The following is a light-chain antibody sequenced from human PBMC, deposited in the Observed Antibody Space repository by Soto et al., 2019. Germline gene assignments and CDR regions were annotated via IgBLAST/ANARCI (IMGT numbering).Light chain of an antibody. Sequence: SWAQSSLGSSVKLTCTLSSGPISNIIAWHQQQPGKAPRYLMKVEGSGSYNKGNGVPDRFSGSSSGADRYLTISNLQFEDEADYYCETWDINTRVFGGGTKLTVL. V-gene: IGLV4-60*02. CDR2: VEGSGSY. CDR3: ETWDINTRV. CDR1: SGPISNI. J-gene: IGLJ3*02.